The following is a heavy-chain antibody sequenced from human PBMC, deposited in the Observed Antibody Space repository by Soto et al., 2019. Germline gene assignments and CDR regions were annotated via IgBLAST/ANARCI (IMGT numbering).Heavy chain of an antibody. CDR3: ARFYDSSGLRFYYYYGMDV. J-gene: IGHJ6*02. CDR2: IYYSGST. D-gene: IGHD3-22*01. CDR1: GGSISSGGYY. Sequence: QVQLQESGPGLVKPSQTLSLTCTFSGGSISSGGYYWSWIRQHPGKGREWIGYIYYSGSTYYNPSLKSRVTISVDTSKNQFSLKLSSVTAADTAVYYCARFYDSSGLRFYYYYGMDVWGQGTTVTVSS. V-gene: IGHV4-31*03.